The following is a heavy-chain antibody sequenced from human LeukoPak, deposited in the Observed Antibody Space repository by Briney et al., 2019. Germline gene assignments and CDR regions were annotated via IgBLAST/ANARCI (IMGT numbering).Heavy chain of an antibody. Sequence: PSETLSLNCTVSGYSISNGYFWGWIRQPPGKGLEWIGSIYYSGSTYYNPSLKSRVTISVDTSKNQFSLNLSSVTAADTAVYFCARDEGSSYPFDYWGQGTLVTVSS. CDR1: GYSISNGYF. D-gene: IGHD2-2*01. CDR3: ARDEGSSYPFDY. J-gene: IGHJ4*02. V-gene: IGHV4-38-2*02. CDR2: IYYSGST.